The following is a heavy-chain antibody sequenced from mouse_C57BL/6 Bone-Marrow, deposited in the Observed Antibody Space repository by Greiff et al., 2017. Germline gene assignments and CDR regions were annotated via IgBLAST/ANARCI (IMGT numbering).Heavy chain of an antibody. J-gene: IGHJ3*01. CDR2: INYDGSST. D-gene: IGHD3-2*02. CDR1: GFTFSDYY. V-gene: IGHV5-16*01. CDR3: AGAESAQATSGWFAY. Sequence: EVQLQESEGGLVQPGSSMKLSCTASGFTFSDYYMAWVRQVPEKGLEWVANINYDGSSTYYLDSLKSRFIISRDNAKTILYLQMSSLKSEDTAPYYCAGAESAQATSGWFAYWGQGTRVTVSA.